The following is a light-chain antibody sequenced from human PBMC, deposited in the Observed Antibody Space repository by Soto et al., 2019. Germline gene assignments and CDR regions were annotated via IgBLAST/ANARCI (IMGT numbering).Light chain of an antibody. CDR3: HQYDSSPLT. J-gene: IGKJ4*01. V-gene: IGKV3-20*01. Sequence: EIVLTQSPGTLSLSPGERATLSCRASQSVSSSYLAWYQKKPGQAPRLLIYGASSRATGIPDRFSGSGSGTDCTLTISRLEPEDFAVYYCHQYDSSPLTFGGGTKVEIK. CDR2: GAS. CDR1: QSVSSSY.